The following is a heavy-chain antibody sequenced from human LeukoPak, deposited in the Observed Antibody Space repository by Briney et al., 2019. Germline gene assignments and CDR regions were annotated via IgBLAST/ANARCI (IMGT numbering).Heavy chain of an antibody. D-gene: IGHD3-10*01. Sequence: ASVKVSCKASGYTFTSYAMNWVRQAPGQGLEWMGWINTNTGNPTYAQGFTGRFVFSLDTSVSTAYLQISSLKAEDTAVYYCASVRYYYDSGSLYYFDYWGQGTLVTVSS. CDR3: ASVRYYYDSGSLYYFDY. CDR1: GYTFTSYA. V-gene: IGHV7-4-1*02. CDR2: INTNTGNP. J-gene: IGHJ4*02.